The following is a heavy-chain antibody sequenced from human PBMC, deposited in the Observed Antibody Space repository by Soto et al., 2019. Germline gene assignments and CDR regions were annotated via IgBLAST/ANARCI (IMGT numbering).Heavy chain of an antibody. CDR3: ERGTGYYAFDI. CDR2: IYSGGST. D-gene: IGHD1-26*01. V-gene: IGHV3-53*01. J-gene: IGHJ3*02. CDR1: GFTVSSNY. Sequence: GGSLRLSCAASGFTVSSNYMSWVRQAPGKGLEWVSVIYSGGSTYYADSVKGRFTISRDNSKNTLYLQMNSLRAEDTAVYYCERGTGYYAFDIWGQWTMVTVSS.